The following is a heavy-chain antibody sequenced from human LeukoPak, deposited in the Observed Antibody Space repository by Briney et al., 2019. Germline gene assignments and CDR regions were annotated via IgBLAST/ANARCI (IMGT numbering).Heavy chain of an antibody. J-gene: IGHJ1*01. CDR2: IVVGSGNT. CDR1: GFTFTSSA. CDR3: AASTGATRKYFQH. V-gene: IGHV1-58*02. Sequence: GASVKVSCKASGFTFTSSAMQWVRQARGQRLEWIGWIVVGSGNTNYAQRFQERVTITRDMSTSTAYMELSSLRSEDTAVYYCAASTGATRKYFQHWGQGTLVTVSS. D-gene: IGHD1-26*01.